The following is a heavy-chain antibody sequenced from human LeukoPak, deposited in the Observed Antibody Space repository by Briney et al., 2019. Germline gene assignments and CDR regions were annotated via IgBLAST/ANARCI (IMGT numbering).Heavy chain of an antibody. V-gene: IGHV1-46*01. CDR3: AREGRITIFGVVIIAQSYFDY. J-gene: IGHJ4*02. Sequence: ASVKVSCKASGYTITSYYMHWVRQAPGQGLEWMGIINPSGGSTSYAQKFQGRVTMTRDMSTSTVYMELSSLRSEDTAVYYCAREGRITIFGVVIIAQSYFDYWGQGTLVTVSS. CDR1: GYTITSYY. D-gene: IGHD3-3*01. CDR2: INPSGGST.